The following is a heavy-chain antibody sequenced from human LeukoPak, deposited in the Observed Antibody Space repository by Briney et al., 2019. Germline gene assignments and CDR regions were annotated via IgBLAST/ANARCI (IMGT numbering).Heavy chain of an antibody. J-gene: IGHJ4*02. Sequence: SETLSLTCTVSGGSISSYYWSWIRQPPGKGLEWIGSIYYSGSTYYNPSLKSRVTISVDTSKNQFSLKLSSVTAADTAVYYCARQDGLIVVVPDWGQGTLVTVSS. D-gene: IGHD2-2*01. CDR1: GGSISSYY. CDR3: ARQDGLIVVVPD. CDR2: IYYSGST. V-gene: IGHV4-59*05.